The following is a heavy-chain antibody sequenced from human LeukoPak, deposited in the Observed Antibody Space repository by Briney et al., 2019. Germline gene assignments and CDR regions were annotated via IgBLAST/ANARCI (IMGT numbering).Heavy chain of an antibody. D-gene: IGHD1-26*01. J-gene: IGHJ3*02. CDR2: IYSGGST. CDR3: ARNHVVGATRDGAFDI. CDR1: DGSITNYD. V-gene: IGHV3-53*01. Sequence: PSETLSLTCTVSDGSITNYDWSWVRQAPGKGLEWVSVIYSGGSTYYADSVKGRFTISRDNSKNTLYLQMNSLRAEDTAVYYCARNHVVGATRDGAFDIWGQGTMVTVSS.